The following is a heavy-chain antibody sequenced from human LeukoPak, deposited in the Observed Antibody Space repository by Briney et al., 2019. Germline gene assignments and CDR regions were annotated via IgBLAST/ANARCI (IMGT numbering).Heavy chain of an antibody. CDR1: GFTVSDKY. J-gene: IGHJ4*02. CDR3: TRAGFTGAWGY. CDR2: IYNDGST. V-gene: IGHV3-53*01. D-gene: IGHD2-8*02. Sequence: GGSLRLSCAVSGFTVSDKYMGWVRQAPGKGLEWVSMIYNDGSTHNSDSVKGRFTISRDNSENTLCLQMNNLRAEDTAVHYCTRAGFTGAWGYWGQGTLVTVSS.